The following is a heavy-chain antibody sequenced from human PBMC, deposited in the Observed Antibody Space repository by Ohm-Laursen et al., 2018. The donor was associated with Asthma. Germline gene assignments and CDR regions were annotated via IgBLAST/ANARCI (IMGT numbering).Heavy chain of an antibody. CDR2: IWYDGTIT. CDR1: GFTFRSYA. J-gene: IGHJ3*01. V-gene: IGHV3-33*08. CDR3: ARDSGMAVVVDAFDL. D-gene: IGHD6-19*01. Sequence: SLRLSCAASGFTFRSYAMHWVRQAPGKGLEWVAVIWYDGTITYYADSLKGRFSVSRDNSKNTLFLQMNRLRVEDTAIYYCARDSGMAVVVDAFDLWGQGTMVTVSS.